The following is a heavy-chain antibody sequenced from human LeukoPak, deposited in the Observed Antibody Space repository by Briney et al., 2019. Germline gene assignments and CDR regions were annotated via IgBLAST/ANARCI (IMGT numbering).Heavy chain of an antibody. J-gene: IGHJ6*02. CDR3: TRDRRYGGMDV. D-gene: IGHD3-10*01. CDR1: EFTFSSYW. CDR2: IKQDGGEK. Sequence: PGGSLRLSCAASEFTFSSYWMSWVRQAPGKGLEWVANIKQDGGEKYYLDSVKGRFTMSRDNAKNMVYLQMNSLRAEDTAVYYCTRDRRYGGMDVWGQGTTVTVSS. V-gene: IGHV3-7*01.